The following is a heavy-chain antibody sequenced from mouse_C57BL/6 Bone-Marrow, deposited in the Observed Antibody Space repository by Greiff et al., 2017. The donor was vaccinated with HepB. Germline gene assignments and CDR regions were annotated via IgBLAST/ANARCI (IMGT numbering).Heavy chain of an antibody. CDR2: ISSGSSTI. V-gene: IGHV5-17*01. J-gene: IGHJ1*03. CDR3: ARGYGDYGSSYWYFDV. D-gene: IGHD1-1*01. CDR1: GFTFSDYG. Sequence: DVQLVESGGGLVKPGGSLKLSCAASGFTFSDYGMHWVRQAPEKGLEWVAYISSGSSTIYYADTVKGRVTISRDNAKNTLFLQMTSLRSEDTAMYYCARGYGDYGSSYWYFDVWGTGTTVTVSS.